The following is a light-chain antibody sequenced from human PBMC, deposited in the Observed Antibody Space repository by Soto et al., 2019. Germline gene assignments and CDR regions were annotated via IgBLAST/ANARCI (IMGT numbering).Light chain of an antibody. CDR1: QSLVYSDGNAY. V-gene: IGKV2-30*01. CDR2: RTS. CDR3: MQGTIWPPT. J-gene: IGKJ1*01. Sequence: DVVMTQSPLSLPVTLGQPASICCRSSQSLVYSDGNAYLSWFQQRPGQSPRRLIYRTSNRDSGVPDRFSGSGSGTEFTRRINRVEAEDVGVYYSMQGTIWPPTFGRGTKVEIK.